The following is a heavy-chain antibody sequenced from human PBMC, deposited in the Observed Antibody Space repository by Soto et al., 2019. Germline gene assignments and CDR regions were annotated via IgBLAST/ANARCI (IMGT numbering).Heavy chain of an antibody. D-gene: IGHD4-17*01. CDR3: ARAAVGLDYGDSPVVASTSHYYFGMDV. V-gene: IGHV4-31*03. Sequence: PSETLSLTCSASGASIRSGGYSWNWIRQHPGKGLEWVGSIDDSGTTYYSPSLNIRVSRSMDSSKNHFSLKLTSVTAADTAVFYCARAAVGLDYGDSPVVASTSHYYFGMDVWGPGTTVTVSS. CDR2: IDDSGTT. J-gene: IGHJ6*02. CDR1: GASIRSGGYS.